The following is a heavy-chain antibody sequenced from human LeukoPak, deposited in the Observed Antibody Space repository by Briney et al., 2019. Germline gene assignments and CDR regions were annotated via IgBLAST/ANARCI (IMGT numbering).Heavy chain of an antibody. CDR1: GGTFSSYA. Sequence: SVKVSCKASGGTFSSYAISWVRQAPGQGLEWMGRIIPILGIANYAQKFQGRVTITADKSTSTAYMELSSLRSEDTAVYYCAREDKYYDSSGHAFDIWGQGTMVTVSS. CDR3: AREDKYYDSSGHAFDI. D-gene: IGHD3-22*01. V-gene: IGHV1-69*04. CDR2: IIPILGIA. J-gene: IGHJ3*02.